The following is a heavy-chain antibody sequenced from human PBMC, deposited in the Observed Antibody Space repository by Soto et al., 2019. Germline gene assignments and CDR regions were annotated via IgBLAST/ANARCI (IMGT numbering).Heavy chain of an antibody. V-gene: IGHV6-1*01. Sequence: SQTLSLTCAISGDIVSSNSAAWNWIRQSPSRGLEWLGRTYYRSKWYNDYAVSVKSRITINPDTSKNQFSLQLNSVTPEDTAVYYCAGVGTRGNYYYYGMDVWGQGTTVTVSS. CDR3: AGVGTRGNYYYYGMDV. D-gene: IGHD2-2*01. CDR1: GDIVSSNSAA. J-gene: IGHJ6*02. CDR2: TYYRSKWYN.